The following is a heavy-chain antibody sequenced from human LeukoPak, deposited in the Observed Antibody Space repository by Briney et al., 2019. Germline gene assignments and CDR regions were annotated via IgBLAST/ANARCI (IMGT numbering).Heavy chain of an antibody. CDR2: IRFDGSNT. D-gene: IGHD6-13*01. CDR3: ARDGLTQQHTSYFDY. V-gene: IGHV3-30*02. Sequence: GGSLRLSCAASGFIFSSYGMHWVRQAPGKGLEWVTFIRFDGSNTYYSDSVKGRFTISRDNSKNTLYQQMNSLRVEDTAVYYCARDGLTQQHTSYFDYWGQGTLVTVSS. J-gene: IGHJ4*02. CDR1: GFIFSSYG.